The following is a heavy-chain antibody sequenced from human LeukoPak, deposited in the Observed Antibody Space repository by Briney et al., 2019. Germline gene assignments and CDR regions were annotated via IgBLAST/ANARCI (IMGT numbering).Heavy chain of an antibody. CDR3: ARSSVMITFGGVIVNDAFDI. CDR2: IYTSGST. CDR1: GGSISSGSYY. J-gene: IGHJ3*02. Sequence: SQTLSLTCTVSGGSISSGSYYWSWIRQPAGKGLEWIGRIYTSGSTNYNPSLKSRVTMSVDTSKNQFSLKLSSVTAADTAVYYCARSSVMITFGGVIVNDAFDIWGQGTMVTVSS. V-gene: IGHV4-61*02. D-gene: IGHD3-16*02.